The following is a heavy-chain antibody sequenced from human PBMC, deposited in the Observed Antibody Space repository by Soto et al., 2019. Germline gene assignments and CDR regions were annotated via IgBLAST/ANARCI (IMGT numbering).Heavy chain of an antibody. J-gene: IGHJ5*02. CDR3: ARGYYDILTARGWFDP. D-gene: IGHD3-9*01. Sequence: PSETLSLTCTVSGGSISSGDYYWSWIRQPPGKGLEWIGDIYYSGSTYYNPSLKSRVTISVDTSKIQFSLKLSSVTAADTAVYYCARGYYDILTARGWFDPWGQGTLVTVSS. CDR2: IYYSGST. CDR1: GGSISSGDYY. V-gene: IGHV4-30-4*01.